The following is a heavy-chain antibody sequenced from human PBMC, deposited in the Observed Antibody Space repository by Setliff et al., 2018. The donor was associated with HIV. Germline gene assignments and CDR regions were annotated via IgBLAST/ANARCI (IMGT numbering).Heavy chain of an antibody. CDR1: GGSISSSSYY. J-gene: IGHJ3*02. CDR3: ARETRSSFAMDDASDI. CDR2: IYYSGST. V-gene: IGHV4-39*07. D-gene: IGHD2-2*01. Sequence: PSETLSLTCTVSGGSISSSSYYWGWIRQPPGKRLEWIGSIYYSGSTYYNPSLKSRVTISVDTSKNQFSLKLSSVTAADTAVYYCARETRSSFAMDDASDIWGQGTMVTVSS.